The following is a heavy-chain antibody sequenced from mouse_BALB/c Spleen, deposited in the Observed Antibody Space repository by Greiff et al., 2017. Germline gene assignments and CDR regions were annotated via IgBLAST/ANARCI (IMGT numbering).Heavy chain of an antibody. J-gene: IGHJ2*01. V-gene: IGHV5-12-2*01. CDR1: GFTFSSYT. Sequence: EVQLVESGGGLVQPGGSLKLSCAASGFTFSSYTMSWVRQTPEKRLEWVAYISNGGGSTYYPDTVKGRFTISRDNAKNTLYLQMSSLKSEDTAMYYCARGITTVVAKGFDYWGQGTTLTVSS. CDR3: ARGITTVVAKGFDY. D-gene: IGHD1-1*01. CDR2: ISNGGGST.